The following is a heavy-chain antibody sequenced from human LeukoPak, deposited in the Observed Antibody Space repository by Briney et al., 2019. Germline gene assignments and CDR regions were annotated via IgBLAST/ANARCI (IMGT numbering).Heavy chain of an antibody. V-gene: IGHV3-23*01. J-gene: IGHJ6*03. CDR1: GFTFSSYA. CDR3: AKDEPSYYYYMDV. Sequence: GGSLRLSCAASGFTFSSYAMSWVRQAPGKGLEWVLAISGSGGSTYYADSVRGRFTISRDNSKNTLYLQMNSLRAEDTAVYYCAKDEPSYYYYMDVWGKGTTVTVSS. CDR2: ISGSGGST.